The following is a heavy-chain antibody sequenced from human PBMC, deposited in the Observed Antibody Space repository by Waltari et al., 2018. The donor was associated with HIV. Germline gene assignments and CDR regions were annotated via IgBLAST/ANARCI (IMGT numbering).Heavy chain of an antibody. D-gene: IGHD2-21*01. V-gene: IGHV1-69*01. CDR1: GGLFSSYA. J-gene: IGHJ3*02. CDR3: ASHMTGDGDS. Sequence: QVQLVQSGAEVKKPGSSVKVSCKASGGLFSSYAISWVRQGPGKGLEWRGGIIPRVGTANHAQTLQGRVTITADESTRTVKMELSRMRSEDTAVDDCASHMTGDGDSWGQGTIVSVSS. CDR2: IIPRVGTA.